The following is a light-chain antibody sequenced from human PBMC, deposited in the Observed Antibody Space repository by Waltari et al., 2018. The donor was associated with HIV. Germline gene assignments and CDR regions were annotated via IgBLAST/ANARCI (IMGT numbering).Light chain of an antibody. CDR3: CSYGGSSTWV. CDR2: EAI. V-gene: IGLV2-23*01. Sequence: QSALTQPASVSGSPGQSITISCTGTSSDVGNYNLVSWYQQHPGKAPKPILYEAIKRPPGVSNRISASRPGNTASLTISGLQAEDEADYYCCSYGGSSTWVFGGGTKVTVL. J-gene: IGLJ3*02. CDR1: SSDVGNYNL.